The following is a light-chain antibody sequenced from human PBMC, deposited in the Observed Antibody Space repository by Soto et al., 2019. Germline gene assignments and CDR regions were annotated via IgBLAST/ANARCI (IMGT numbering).Light chain of an antibody. V-gene: IGLV2-8*01. Sequence: QSVLTQPPSASGSPGQSVSISCTGTSSDVGGYNYVSWYQQHPGKAPKLMIYEVSKRPSGVPDRFSGSKSGNTASLTVSGLQAEDEADYYCCSYTSYGPYVFGTGTKVTV. CDR2: EVS. CDR1: SSDVGGYNY. CDR3: CSYTSYGPYV. J-gene: IGLJ1*01.